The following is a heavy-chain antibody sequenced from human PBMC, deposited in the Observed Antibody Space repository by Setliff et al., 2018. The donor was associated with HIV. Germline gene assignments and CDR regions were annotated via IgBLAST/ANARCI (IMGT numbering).Heavy chain of an antibody. J-gene: IGHJ4*02. D-gene: IGHD3-3*01. CDR2: INHSGST. CDR1: GGSFSGYY. V-gene: IGHV4-34*01. CDR3: ASYWREGVGYFDY. Sequence: PSETLSLTCAVYGGSFSGYYWSWIRQPPGKGLEWIGEINHSGSTNYNPSLKSRVTISVDTSKDQFSLKLSSVTAADTAVYYCASYWREGVGYFDYWGQGTLVTVSS.